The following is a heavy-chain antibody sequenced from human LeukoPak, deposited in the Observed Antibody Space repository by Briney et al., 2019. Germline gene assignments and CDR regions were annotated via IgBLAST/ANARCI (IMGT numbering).Heavy chain of an antibody. D-gene: IGHD4-17*01. V-gene: IGHV4-61*02. J-gene: IGHJ3*02. CDR3: ATDDYGDYNRAFDI. CDR1: GGSIGSGSYY. Sequence: PSETLSLTCTVSGGSIGSGSYYWSWIRQPAGKGLEWIGRISTSGSTIYNPSPKSRVTISADTSKNQFSLTLSSVTAADTAVYYCATDDYGDYNRAFDIWGQGTMVTVSS. CDR2: ISTSGST.